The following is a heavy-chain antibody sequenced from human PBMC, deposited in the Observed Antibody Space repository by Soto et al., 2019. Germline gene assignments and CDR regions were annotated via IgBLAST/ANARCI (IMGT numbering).Heavy chain of an antibody. CDR2: IYPGDSDT. D-gene: IGHD3-10*01. V-gene: IGHV5-51*01. CDR1: GYSFTSYW. J-gene: IGHJ5*02. CDR3: ARRGLTWFGDEGENWFDP. Sequence: GESLKISCQGSGYSFTSYWIGWVRQMPGKGLEWMGIIYPGDSDTRYSPSFQGQVTISADKSISTAYLQWSSLKASDTAMYYCARRGLTWFGDEGENWFDPWGQGTLVTVSS.